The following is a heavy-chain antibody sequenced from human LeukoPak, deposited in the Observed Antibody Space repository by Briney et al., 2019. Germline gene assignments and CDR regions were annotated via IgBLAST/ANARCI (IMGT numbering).Heavy chain of an antibody. Sequence: ASVKVSCKASGYTFTSYHMHWVRQAPGQGLEWMGIINPSGGSTSYAQKFQGRVTMTRDTSTSTVYMELSSLRSEDTAVYYCARDPAVAGTADYWGQGTLVTVSS. CDR2: INPSGGST. V-gene: IGHV1-46*01. J-gene: IGHJ4*02. CDR1: GYTFTSYH. D-gene: IGHD6-19*01. CDR3: ARDPAVAGTADY.